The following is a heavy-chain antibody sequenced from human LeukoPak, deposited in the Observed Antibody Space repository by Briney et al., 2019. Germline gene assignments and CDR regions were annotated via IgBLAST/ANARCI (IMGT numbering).Heavy chain of an antibody. D-gene: IGHD6-13*01. J-gene: IGHJ4*02. CDR3: AKDVSSSSREYYFDY. CDR2: LSGGGEST. V-gene: IGHV3-23*01. Sequence: GGSLRLSCAASGFTFSSYAMSWVRQAPGKGLEWVSALSGGGESTFYADSVKGRFTISRDNSKNTLYLQMTSLRAEDTAVYYCAKDVSSSSREYYFDYWGQGTLVTVSS. CDR1: GFTFSSYA.